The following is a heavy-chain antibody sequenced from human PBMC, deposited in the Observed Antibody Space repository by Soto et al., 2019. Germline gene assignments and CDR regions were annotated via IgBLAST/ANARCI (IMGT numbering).Heavy chain of an antibody. V-gene: IGHV1-8*01. CDR3: ASAYSSGRDAFDI. D-gene: IGHD6-19*01. CDR1: GYTFTSDD. J-gene: IGHJ3*02. Sequence: GASVKVSCKASGYTFTSDDINGVRQAAGQGLEWMGWMNPNSGSTGYAQKLQGRVTMTSNTSISTAYMELSGLRSEDTAVYYCASAYSSGRDAFDIWGQGTMVTVSS. CDR2: MNPNSGST.